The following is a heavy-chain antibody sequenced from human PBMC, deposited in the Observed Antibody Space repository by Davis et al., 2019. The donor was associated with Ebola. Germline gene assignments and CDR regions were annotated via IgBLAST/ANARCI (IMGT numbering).Heavy chain of an antibody. J-gene: IGHJ4*02. Sequence: SETLSLTCAVYGGSFSGYYWSWIRQPPGKGLEWIGEINHSGSTNYNPSLKSRVTISLDKSSNQFSLKLNSVTAADTAIYFCARDHMGSLDNWGQGTLVTVSS. CDR2: INHSGST. D-gene: IGHD1-26*01. CDR3: ARDHMGSLDN. V-gene: IGHV4-34*01. CDR1: GGSFSGYY.